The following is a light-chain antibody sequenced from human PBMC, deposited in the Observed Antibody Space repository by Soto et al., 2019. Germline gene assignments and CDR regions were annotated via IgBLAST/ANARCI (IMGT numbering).Light chain of an antibody. CDR3: QQYNAWPIT. CDR2: GAS. J-gene: IGKJ5*01. Sequence: KQSPASLSVSPGQTATLSCRASQSVGSAFGWYQQKPGQAPRLLIYGASTRAAGIPARFRGGGSGADFTLTITSLQSEDFAIYYCQQYNAWPITFGQRTRLEI. CDR1: QSVGSA. V-gene: IGKV3-15*01.